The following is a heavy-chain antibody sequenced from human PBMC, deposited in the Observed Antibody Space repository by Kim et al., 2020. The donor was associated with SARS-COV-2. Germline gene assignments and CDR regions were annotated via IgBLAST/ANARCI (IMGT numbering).Heavy chain of an antibody. J-gene: IGHJ3*02. Sequence: DSVKGRFTISRDNSKNTLYLQMNSLRAEDTAVYYCARKVRDYGDSGAFDIWGQGTMVTVSS. V-gene: IGHV3-30*01. D-gene: IGHD4-17*01. CDR3: ARKVRDYGDSGAFDI.